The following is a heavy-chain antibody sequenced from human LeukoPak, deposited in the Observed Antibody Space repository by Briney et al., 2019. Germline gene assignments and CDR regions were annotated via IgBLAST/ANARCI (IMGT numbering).Heavy chain of an antibody. CDR2: IGSNSDDK. CDR1: GFTFSNYA. V-gene: IGHV3-48*03. D-gene: IGHD2-8*01. CDR3: ARDLNGDEDFDY. Sequence: GGSLRLSCAVSGFTFSNYAINWVRQAPGKGLEWLSYIGSNSDDKLYADSVKGRFTISRDDAKNSVYLQMNSLRDEDTALYYCARDLNGDEDFDYWGQGTLVTVSS. J-gene: IGHJ4*02.